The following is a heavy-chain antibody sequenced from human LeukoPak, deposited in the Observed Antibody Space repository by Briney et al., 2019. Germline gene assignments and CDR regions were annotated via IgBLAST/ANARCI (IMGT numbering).Heavy chain of an antibody. V-gene: IGHV4-34*01. CDR3: ARGGTMGRSYYYYGMDV. CDR2: INHSGST. CDR1: GGSFSGYY. D-gene: IGHD3-10*01. J-gene: IGHJ6*02. Sequence: SEALSLTCAVYGGSFSGYYWSWIRQPPGKGLEWLGEINHSGSTNYNPSLKSRVTISVDTSKNQFSLKLSSVTAADTAVYYCARGGTMGRSYYYYGMDVWGQGTTVTVSS.